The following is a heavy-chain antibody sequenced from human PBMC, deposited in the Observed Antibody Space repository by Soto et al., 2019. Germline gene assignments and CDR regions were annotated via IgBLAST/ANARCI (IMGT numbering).Heavy chain of an antibody. Sequence: GGSLRLSCAASGFTFSSYAMSWVRQAPGKGLEWVSAISGSGGSTYYADSVKGRFTISRDNSKNTLYLQMNSLRAEDTAAYYCAKRDSSGYRSPLNFDYWGQGTLVTVSS. CDR2: ISGSGGST. V-gene: IGHV3-23*01. CDR3: AKRDSSGYRSPLNFDY. D-gene: IGHD3-22*01. CDR1: GFTFSSYA. J-gene: IGHJ4*02.